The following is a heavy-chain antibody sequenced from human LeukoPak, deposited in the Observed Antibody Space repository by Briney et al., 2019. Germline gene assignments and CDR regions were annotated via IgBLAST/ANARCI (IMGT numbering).Heavy chain of an antibody. CDR2: IIPIFGTA. Sequence: GASVKVSCKASGGTFSSCAISWVRQAPGQGLEWMGGIIPIFGTANYAQKFQGRVTITTDESTSTAYMELSSLRSEDTAVYYCARSGRDWYFDYWGQGTLVTVSS. CDR3: ARSGRDWYFDY. CDR1: GGTFSSCA. V-gene: IGHV1-69*05. D-gene: IGHD2-21*01. J-gene: IGHJ4*02.